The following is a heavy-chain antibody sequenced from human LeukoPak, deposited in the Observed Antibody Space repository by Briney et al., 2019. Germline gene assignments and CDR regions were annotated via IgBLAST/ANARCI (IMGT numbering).Heavy chain of an antibody. J-gene: IGHJ6*02. V-gene: IGHV4-59*01. Sequence: SETLSLTCTVSGGSISNYYRSWIRQPPGKGLEWIGYIYYSGSTNYNPSLKSRVTISVDTSKNQFSLKLSSVTAADTAVYYCARVGGTNYYYYGMDVWGQGTTVTVS. CDR2: IYYSGST. D-gene: IGHD1-26*01. CDR3: ARVGGTNYYYYGMDV. CDR1: GGSISNYY.